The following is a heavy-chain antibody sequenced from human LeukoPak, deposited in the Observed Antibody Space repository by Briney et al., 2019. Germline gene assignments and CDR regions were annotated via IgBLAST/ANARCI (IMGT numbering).Heavy chain of an antibody. V-gene: IGHV1-46*01. D-gene: IGHD2-21*02. J-gene: IGHJ3*02. CDR2: INPSGGST. Sequence: ASVKVSCKASGYTFTSYYMHWVRQAPGQGLEWMGIINPSGGSTSYAQKFQGRVTMTRDTSTSTVYMELSTLRSEDTAVYYCAREVAYCGGDCYSPSEAFDIWGQGTMVTVSS. CDR1: GYTFTSYY. CDR3: AREVAYCGGDCYSPSEAFDI.